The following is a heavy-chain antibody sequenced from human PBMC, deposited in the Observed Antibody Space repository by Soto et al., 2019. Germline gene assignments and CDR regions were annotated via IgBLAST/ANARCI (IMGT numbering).Heavy chain of an antibody. Sequence: EVHLLESGGVLVQPGESLRLSCETSGFTFSNCVMTWLRQPPGKRLEWVSVITTNGHTDYADSVKGRFTISRDNSKNTVYLQRNSLRAEDTAVYYCAKGLLNGRWYAADWGQGTLVTVSS. V-gene: IGHV3-23*01. CDR3: AKGLLNGRWYAAD. CDR1: GFTFSNCV. J-gene: IGHJ4*02. CDR2: ITTNGHT. D-gene: IGHD6-13*01.